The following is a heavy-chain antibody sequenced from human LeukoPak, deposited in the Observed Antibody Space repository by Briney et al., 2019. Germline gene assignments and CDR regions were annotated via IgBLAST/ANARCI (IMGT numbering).Heavy chain of an antibody. J-gene: IGHJ4*02. CDR2: MNPNSGNT. CDR1: GYTLTSYD. V-gene: IGHV1-8*01. CDR3: AREPLAYYDSSGSLTAVDY. D-gene: IGHD3-22*01. Sequence: ASVKVSCKASGYTLTSYDINWVRQATGQGLEWMGYMNPNSGNTGYAQKFQGRVTMTSNTSISTAYMELSSLRSEDTAVYYCAREPLAYYDSSGSLTAVDYWGQGTLVTVSS.